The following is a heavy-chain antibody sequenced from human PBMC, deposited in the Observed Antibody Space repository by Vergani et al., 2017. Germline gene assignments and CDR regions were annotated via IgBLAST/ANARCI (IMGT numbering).Heavy chain of an antibody. D-gene: IGHD6-19*01. CDR1: GFTFSSYS. CDR2: ISSSSSYI. V-gene: IGHV3-21*01. CDR3: ARDTVAAGGS. J-gene: IGHJ4*02. Sequence: EVQLMESGGGLVKPGGSLRLSCAASGFTFSSYSMNWVRQAPGKGLEWVSSISSSSSYIYYADSVKGRFTISRDNAKNSLYLLMNSLRAEDTAVYYCARDTVAAGGSWGQGTLVTVSS.